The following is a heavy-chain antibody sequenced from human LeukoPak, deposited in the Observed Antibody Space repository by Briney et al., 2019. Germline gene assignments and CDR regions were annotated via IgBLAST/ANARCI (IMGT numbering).Heavy chain of an antibody. CDR3: ASSPGDYNQLTWFDP. CDR2: IIPMFGTA. CDR1: GCTFSSYA. D-gene: IGHD4-17*01. Sequence: SVKVSCKASGCTFSSYAMSWVRQAPGQGLEWMGGIIPMFGTANYAQKFQGRVTITADESTSTAYMELSSLRSEDTAVYYCASSPGDYNQLTWFDPWGQGTLVTVSS. J-gene: IGHJ5*02. V-gene: IGHV1-69*13.